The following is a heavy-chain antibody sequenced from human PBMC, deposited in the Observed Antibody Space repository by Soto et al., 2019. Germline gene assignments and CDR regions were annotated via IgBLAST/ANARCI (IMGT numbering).Heavy chain of an antibody. CDR1: GFTFSSYA. CDR2: ISYDGSNK. CDR3: ARDTNLVGDRRNYYYYYGMDV. J-gene: IGHJ6*02. D-gene: IGHD2-8*01. Sequence: GGSLRLSCAASGFTFSSYAMHWVRQAPGKGLEWVAVISYDGSNKYYADSVKGRFTISRDNSKNTLYLQMNSLRAEDTAVYYCARDTNLVGDRRNYYYYYGMDVWGQGTTVTVSS. V-gene: IGHV3-30-3*01.